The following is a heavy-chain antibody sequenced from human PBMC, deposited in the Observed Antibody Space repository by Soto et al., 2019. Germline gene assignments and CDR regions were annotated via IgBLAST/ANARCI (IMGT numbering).Heavy chain of an antibody. V-gene: IGHV4-59*08. CDR3: ARSEYYDSSGYYDY. J-gene: IGHJ4*02. D-gene: IGHD3-22*01. Sequence: SETLSLTCTVSGGSISSYYWSWIRQPPGKGLEWIGYIYYSGSTNYNPSLKSRVTISVDTSKNKFSLKLSSVTAADTAVYYCARSEYYDSSGYYDYWGQGTLVTVSS. CDR2: IYYSGST. CDR1: GGSISSYY.